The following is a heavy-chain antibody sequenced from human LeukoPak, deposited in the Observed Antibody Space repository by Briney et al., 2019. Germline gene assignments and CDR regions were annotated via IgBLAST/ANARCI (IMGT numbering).Heavy chain of an antibody. J-gene: IGHJ4*02. Sequence: ASVKVSCKAPGYTFTGYYMHWVRQAPGQGLEWMGWISPNSGGTNYAQKFQGRVTMTRDTSISTAYMELSRLRSDDTAVYYCARDFKMRSPFDYWGQGTLVTVSS. CDR1: GYTFTGYY. V-gene: IGHV1-2*02. CDR3: ARDFKMRSPFDY. CDR2: ISPNSGGT. D-gene: IGHD3-10*01.